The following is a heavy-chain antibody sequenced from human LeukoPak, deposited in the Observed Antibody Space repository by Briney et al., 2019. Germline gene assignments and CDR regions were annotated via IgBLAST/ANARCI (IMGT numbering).Heavy chain of an antibody. J-gene: IGHJ4*02. V-gene: IGHV4-34*01. Sequence: SETLSLTCGVYGGSLSGYYWSWIRQPPGKGLEWIGEIDHSGSTNYNPSLKSRATISLDKSKNQVFLKVYSVTAADTAVYYCARGRRDGYYFDYWGQGTLVTVSS. CDR3: ARGRRDGYYFDY. CDR1: GGSLSGYY. CDR2: IDHSGST. D-gene: IGHD5-24*01.